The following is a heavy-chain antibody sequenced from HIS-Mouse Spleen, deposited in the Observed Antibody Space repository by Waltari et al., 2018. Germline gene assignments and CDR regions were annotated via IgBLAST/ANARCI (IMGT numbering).Heavy chain of an antibody. CDR2: INHSGST. Sequence: QVQLQQWGAGLLKPSETLSLTCAVYGGSFSGYYWSWIRQPPGKGLEWIGEINHSGSTNYNPSLKSRVTISVDTSKNQFSLKLSSVTAADTAVYYCARGGGLWGSYHYWGQGTLVTVSS. D-gene: IGHD2-21*01. CDR3: ARGGGLWGSYHY. V-gene: IGHV4-34*01. J-gene: IGHJ4*02. CDR1: GGSFSGYY.